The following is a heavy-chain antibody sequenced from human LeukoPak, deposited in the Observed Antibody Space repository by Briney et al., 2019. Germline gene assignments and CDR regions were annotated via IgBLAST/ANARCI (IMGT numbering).Heavy chain of an antibody. Sequence: SETLSLTCTVSGGSISSYYWSWIRQPPGKGLEWIGRIYTSGSTNYNPSLKSRVTMSADTSKNQLSLKLSSVTAADTAVYYCARVGVTSSYFFHYWGQGTLVTVSS. J-gene: IGHJ4*02. CDR3: ARVGVTSSYFFHY. CDR1: GGSISSYY. D-gene: IGHD3-16*01. V-gene: IGHV4-4*07. CDR2: IYTSGST.